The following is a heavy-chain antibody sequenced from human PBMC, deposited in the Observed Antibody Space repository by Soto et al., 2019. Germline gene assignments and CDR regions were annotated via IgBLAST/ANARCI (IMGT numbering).Heavy chain of an antibody. CDR1: GFTVSSNY. CDR2: IYSGGST. Sequence: GGSPRLSCAASGFTVSSNYMSWVRQAPGKGLEWVSVIYSGGSTYYADSVKGRFTISRDNSKNTLYLQMNSLRAEDTAVYYCARDPGYYYYDSSGYYDYWGQGTLVTVSS. V-gene: IGHV3-66*01. J-gene: IGHJ4*02. CDR3: ARDPGYYYYDSSGYYDY. D-gene: IGHD3-22*01.